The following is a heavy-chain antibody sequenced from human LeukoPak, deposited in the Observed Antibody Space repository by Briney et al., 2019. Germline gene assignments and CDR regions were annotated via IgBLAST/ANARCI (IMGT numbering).Heavy chain of an antibody. D-gene: IGHD5-18*01. CDR2: FSFNGEST. CDR1: GFTFSSYA. V-gene: IGHV3-23*01. CDR3: AKGGYSNGRYYYYYMDV. J-gene: IGHJ6*03. Sequence: GGSLRLSCAAAGFTFSSYAMTWVRQAPGKGLEWVSSFSFNGESTYYADSAKGRFTISRDNSKNTLYLQMNSLRAEDTAVYYCAKGGYSNGRYYYYYMDVWGEGTTVTVSS.